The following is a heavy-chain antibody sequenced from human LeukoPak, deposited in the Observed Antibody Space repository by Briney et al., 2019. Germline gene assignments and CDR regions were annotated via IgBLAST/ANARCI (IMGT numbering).Heavy chain of an antibody. Sequence: ASVKVSCKSSGYTFTSYSFNWLRQAPGQGLEWMGWISAYNGNTNYAQNFQGRVTMTTDTSTSTVYMELGGLRSDDTAVYYCARDRRKLEDPPGDYWGQGTLVTVSS. CDR3: ARDRRKLEDPPGDY. CDR1: GYTFTSYS. J-gene: IGHJ4*02. CDR2: ISAYNGNT. D-gene: IGHD3-10*01. V-gene: IGHV1-18*04.